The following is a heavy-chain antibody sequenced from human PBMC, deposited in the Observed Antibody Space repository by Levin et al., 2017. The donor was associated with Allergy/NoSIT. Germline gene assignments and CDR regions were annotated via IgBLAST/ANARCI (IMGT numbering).Heavy chain of an antibody. Sequence: QAGESLKISCAASGFTFSSYAMSWVRQAPGKGLEWVSAISGSGGSTYYTDSVKGRFTISRDNSKNTLYLQMNSLRGEDTAVYFCAKGPPPPYSSTWYWVDYWGQGTLVTVSS. CDR3: AKGPPPPYSSTWYWVDY. CDR2: ISGSGGST. D-gene: IGHD6-13*01. CDR1: GFTFSSYA. V-gene: IGHV3-23*01. J-gene: IGHJ4*02.